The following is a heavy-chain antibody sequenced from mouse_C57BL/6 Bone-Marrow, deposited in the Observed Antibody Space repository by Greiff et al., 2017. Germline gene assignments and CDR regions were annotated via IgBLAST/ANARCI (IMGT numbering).Heavy chain of an antibody. J-gene: IGHJ4*01. D-gene: IGHD1-1*01. V-gene: IGHV10-1*01. CDR1: GFSFNTYA. CDR2: IRSKSNNYAT. CDR3: VRHDNYYGSSYAMDY. Sequence: EVQLVESGGGLVQPKGSLKLSCAASGFSFNTYAMNWVRQAPGKGLEWVARIRSKSNNYATYYADSVKDRFTISRDVSESMLYLQMNNLTTEDTAIYYCVRHDNYYGSSYAMDYWGQGTSVTVSS.